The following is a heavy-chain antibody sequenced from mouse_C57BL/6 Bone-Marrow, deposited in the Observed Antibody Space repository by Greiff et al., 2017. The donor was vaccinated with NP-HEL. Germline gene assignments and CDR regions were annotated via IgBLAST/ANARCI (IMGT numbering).Heavy chain of an antibody. CDR3: ARFYYGSSFPMDY. Sequence: EVKLMESGGGLVQPGGSLSLSCAASGFTFTDYYMSWVRQPPGKALEWLGFIRNKANGYTTEYSASVKGRFTISRDNSQSILYLQMNALRAEDSATYYCARFYYGSSFPMDYWGQGTSVTVSS. CDR2: IRNKANGYTT. J-gene: IGHJ4*01. D-gene: IGHD1-1*01. CDR1: GFTFTDYY. V-gene: IGHV7-3*01.